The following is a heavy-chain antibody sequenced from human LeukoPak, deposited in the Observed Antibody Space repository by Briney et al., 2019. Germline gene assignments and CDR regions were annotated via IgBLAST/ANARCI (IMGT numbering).Heavy chain of an antibody. V-gene: IGHV3-33*01. CDR3: ARDRDHYYMDV. J-gene: IGHJ6*03. Sequence: AGGSLRLSCAASGFTFSSYGMHWVRQAPGKGLEWVAVIWYDGINKYYADSVKGRFTISRDNSKNTLYMQMTSLRAEDTAVYYCARDRDHYYMDVWGKGTTVTVSS. CDR1: GFTFSSYG. CDR2: IWYDGINK.